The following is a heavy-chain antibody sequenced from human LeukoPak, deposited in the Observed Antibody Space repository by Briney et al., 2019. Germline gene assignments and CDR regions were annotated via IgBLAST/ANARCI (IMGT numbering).Heavy chain of an antibody. D-gene: IGHD5-18*01. V-gene: IGHV4-34*01. Sequence: SETLSLTCAVYGGSFSGYYWSWIRQPPGKGLEWIGEINHSGSTNYNPSLKSRVTISVDTSKNQFSLKLSSVTAADTAVYYCAREKRYSYGLIFDYWGQGTLVTVSS. J-gene: IGHJ4*02. CDR1: GGSFSGYY. CDR3: AREKRYSYGLIFDY. CDR2: INHSGST.